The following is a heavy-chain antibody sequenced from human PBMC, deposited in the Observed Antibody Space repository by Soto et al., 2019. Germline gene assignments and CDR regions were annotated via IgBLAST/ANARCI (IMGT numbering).Heavy chain of an antibody. CDR3: ARYMGGTYYRFDY. V-gene: IGHV3-66*01. Sequence: PGGSLRLSCAASGFTVSSNYMSWVRQAPGKGLEWVSVIYSGGNTYYADSVKGRFTISRDNSKNTLYLQMNSLRAEDTAVYYCARYMGGTYYRFDYWGQGTLVTVS. CDR2: IYSGGNT. D-gene: IGHD1-26*01. CDR1: GFTVSSNY. J-gene: IGHJ4*02.